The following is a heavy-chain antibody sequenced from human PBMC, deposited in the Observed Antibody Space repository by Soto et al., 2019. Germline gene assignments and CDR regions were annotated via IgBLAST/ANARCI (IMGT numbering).Heavy chain of an antibody. V-gene: IGHV3-48*02. J-gene: IGHJ5*02. Sequence: GGSLRLSCAASGFTFGIYSMNWVRQAPGKGLEWISYINGSSSTMYYADSVKGRFIISRDNADNSLYLQMNSLRDGDTAVYYCARGDRFRCSGDRCFSDGLFLSWGQGTLVTVSS. CDR3: ARGDRFRCSGDRCFSDGLFLS. D-gene: IGHD2-15*01. CDR2: INGSSSTM. CDR1: GFTFGIYS.